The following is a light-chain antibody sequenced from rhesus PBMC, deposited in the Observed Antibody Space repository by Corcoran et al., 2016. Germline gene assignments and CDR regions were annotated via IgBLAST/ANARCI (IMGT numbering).Light chain of an antibody. V-gene: IGKV1-25*01. CDR3: QNGYGNLYS. CDR1: TGISNN. Sequence: DIQMTQSPSSLSASVGDRVTITCRASTGISNNLAWYQQKPGKVPKLLIDKASTLQSGIPSRLSGSGAGTDFTLTISSLQPEDFATYYSQNGYGNLYSFGQGTKVEIK. J-gene: IGKJ2*01. CDR2: KAS.